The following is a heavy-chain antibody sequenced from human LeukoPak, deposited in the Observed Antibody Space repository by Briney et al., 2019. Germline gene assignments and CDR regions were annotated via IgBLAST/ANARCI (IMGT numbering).Heavy chain of an antibody. J-gene: IGHJ4*02. CDR3: ASNHCSGGSCYSYYFDY. Sequence: ASVKVSCKASRYTFTSYDINWVRQATGQGLEWMGGIIPIFGTANYAQKFQGRVTITADESTSTAYMELSSLRSEDTAVYYCASNHCSGGSCYSYYFDYWGQGILVTVSS. V-gene: IGHV1-69*13. CDR2: IIPIFGTA. D-gene: IGHD2-15*01. CDR1: RYTFTSYD.